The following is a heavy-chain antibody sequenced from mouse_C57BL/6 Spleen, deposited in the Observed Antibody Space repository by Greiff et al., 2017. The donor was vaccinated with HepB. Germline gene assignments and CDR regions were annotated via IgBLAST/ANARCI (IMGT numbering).Heavy chain of an antibody. CDR3: AREQMDY. J-gene: IGHJ4*01. Sequence: EVHLVESGPGLVKPSQSLSLTCSVTGYSITSGYYWNWIRQFPGNKLEWMGYISYDGSNNYNPSLKNRISITRYASKNQFFLKLNSVTTEDTATYYCAREQMDYWGQGTSVTVSS. CDR1: GYSITSGYY. V-gene: IGHV3-6*01. CDR2: ISYDGSN.